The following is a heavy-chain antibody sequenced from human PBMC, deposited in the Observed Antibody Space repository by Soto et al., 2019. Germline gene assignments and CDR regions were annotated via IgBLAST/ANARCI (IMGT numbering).Heavy chain of an antibody. V-gene: IGHV3-11*06. CDR3: VRGRGGGCFEY. J-gene: IGHJ4*02. CDR1: GFPFSDFY. D-gene: IGHD2-15*01. Sequence: GESQKISCATCGFPFSDFYMTWIRQAPGKGLEWLSHISPKSTYRNYADSVKGRFTISRSNTKSSLHLQINCLGGDDTVVYVCVRGRGGGCFEYWGQGALVTVSS. CDR2: ISPKSTYR.